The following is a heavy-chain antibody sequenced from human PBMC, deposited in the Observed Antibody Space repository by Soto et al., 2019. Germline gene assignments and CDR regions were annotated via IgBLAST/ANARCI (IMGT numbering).Heavy chain of an antibody. CDR1: GFTFSSYA. Sequence: LRLSCAASGFTFSSYAMSWVRQAPGKGLEWVSAISGSGGSTYYADSVKGRFTISRDNSKNTLYLQMNSLRAEDTAVYYCAKDLMVSSTETDDYWGQGTLVTVSS. CDR2: ISGSGGST. D-gene: IGHD2-2*01. V-gene: IGHV3-23*01. CDR3: AKDLMVSSTETDDY. J-gene: IGHJ4*02.